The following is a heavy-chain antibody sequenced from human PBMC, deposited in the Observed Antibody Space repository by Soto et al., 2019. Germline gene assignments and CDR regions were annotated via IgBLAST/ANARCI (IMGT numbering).Heavy chain of an antibody. CDR3: ARDRGSSSGSYPYWFDP. Sequence: QVQLVQSGAEVKKPGSSVKVSCKASGGTFSSYAITWVRQAPGQGLEWMGGIIPIFGTANYAKKFQDRVTSTADESTSTAYMELSSLRSEDTAVYYCARDRGSSSGSYPYWFDPWGQGTLVTVSS. V-gene: IGHV1-69*12. J-gene: IGHJ5*02. CDR2: IIPIFGTA. CDR1: GGTFSSYA. D-gene: IGHD3-22*01.